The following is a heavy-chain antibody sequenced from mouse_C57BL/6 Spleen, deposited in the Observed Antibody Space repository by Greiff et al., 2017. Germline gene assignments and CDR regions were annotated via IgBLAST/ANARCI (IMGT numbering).Heavy chain of an antibody. V-gene: IGHV3-1*01. Sequence: EVKLEESGPGMVKPSQSLSLTCTVTGYSITSGYDWHWIRHFPGNKLEWMGYISYSGSTNYNPSLKSRISITHDTSKNHFFLKLNSVTTEDTATYYCARGGYYGSSYGVDYWGQGTSVTVSS. CDR1: GYSITSGYD. J-gene: IGHJ4*01. D-gene: IGHD1-1*01. CDR3: ARGGYYGSSYGVDY. CDR2: ISYSGST.